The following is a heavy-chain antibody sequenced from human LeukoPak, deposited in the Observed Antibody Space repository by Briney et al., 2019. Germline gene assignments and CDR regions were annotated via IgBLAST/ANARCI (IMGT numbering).Heavy chain of an antibody. D-gene: IGHD1-14*01. CDR1: GFTVSSEY. CDR3: ARGGPEDAFDI. CDR2: MYSGGST. J-gene: IGHJ3*02. V-gene: IGHV3-66*01. Sequence: GGSLRLSCVASGFTVSSEYMSWVRQAPGKGLEWVSVMYSGGSTYYADSVKDRFIISRDSSRNTLYLQMNGLRAEDTAVYYCARGGPEDAFDIWGQGTLVTVSS.